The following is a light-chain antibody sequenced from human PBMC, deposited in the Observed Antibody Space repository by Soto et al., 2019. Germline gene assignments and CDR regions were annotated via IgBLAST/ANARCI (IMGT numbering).Light chain of an antibody. V-gene: IGKV1-33*01. CDR2: DAS. CDR1: QDIKNY. Sequence: IQMTQSPSSLSAAVGDRVTITCQASQDIKNYLIWYQQKPGKAPKLLIYDASSLGTGVSSRFSGSGSGTYFTLTISSLQPADIATYYCQQFDSVPCTFGQGTKLEIK. CDR3: QQFDSVPCT. J-gene: IGKJ2*02.